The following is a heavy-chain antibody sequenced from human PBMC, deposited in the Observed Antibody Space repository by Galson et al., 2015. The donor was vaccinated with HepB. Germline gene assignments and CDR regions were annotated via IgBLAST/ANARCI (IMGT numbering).Heavy chain of an antibody. D-gene: IGHD1-26*01. CDR1: GGSISSYY. CDR2: IYYSGST. CDR3: ARRSGSRGWYFDL. J-gene: IGHJ2*01. V-gene: IGHV4-59*08. Sequence: LSLTCTVSGGSISSYYWSWIRQPPGKGLEWIGYIYYSGSTNYNPSLKSRVTISVDTSKNQFSLKLSSVTAADTAVYYCARRSGSRGWYFDLWGRGTLVTVSS.